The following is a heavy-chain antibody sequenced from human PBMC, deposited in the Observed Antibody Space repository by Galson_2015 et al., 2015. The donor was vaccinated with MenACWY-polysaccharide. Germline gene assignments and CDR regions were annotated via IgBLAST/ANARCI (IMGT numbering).Heavy chain of an antibody. Sequence: SLRLSCAASTVTFRGSGMHWVRQAPGKGLEWVAVIQYDGSQKQYIDSVKGRFTISRDNSKNTLYLEMNSLRAEDTALYYCAREGSRIVFHAFDVWGQGTMVIVSS. V-gene: IGHV3-33*01. D-gene: IGHD3-10*02. CDR1: TVTFRGSG. J-gene: IGHJ3*01. CDR3: AREGSRIVFHAFDV. CDR2: IQYDGSQK.